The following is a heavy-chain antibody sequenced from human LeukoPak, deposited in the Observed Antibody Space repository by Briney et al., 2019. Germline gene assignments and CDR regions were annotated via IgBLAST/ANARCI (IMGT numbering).Heavy chain of an antibody. J-gene: IGHJ4*02. V-gene: IGHV3-30*02. D-gene: IGHD2-2*01. Sequence: GGSLRLSCAASGFTFSSFGFHWVRQAPGKGLEWVAFIRYDGSNKNYADSVKGRFTISRDNSENTVYLQMNSLRVEDTAVYYCAKDRIIIPAATSLDYWGQGTLVTVSS. CDR3: AKDRIIIPAATSLDY. CDR1: GFTFSSFG. CDR2: IRYDGSNK.